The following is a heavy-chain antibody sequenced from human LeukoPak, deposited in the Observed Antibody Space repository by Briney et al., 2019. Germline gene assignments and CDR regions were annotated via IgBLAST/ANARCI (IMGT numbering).Heavy chain of an antibody. Sequence: ASVKVSCKASGGTFTSYGISWVRQAPGQGLEWMGIINPSGGSTSYAQKFQGRVTMTRDTSTSTVYMELSSLRSEDTAVYYCARDPDPGYGDYVGYWFDPWGQGTLVTVSS. CDR2: INPSGGST. CDR1: GGTFTSYG. D-gene: IGHD4-17*01. CDR3: ARDPDPGYGDYVGYWFDP. V-gene: IGHV1-46*01. J-gene: IGHJ5*02.